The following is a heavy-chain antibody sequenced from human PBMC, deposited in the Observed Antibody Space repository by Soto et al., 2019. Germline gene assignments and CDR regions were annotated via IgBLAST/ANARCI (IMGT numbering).Heavy chain of an antibody. CDR3: ARDVGAMGIFGGPNWFDP. CDR2: IKQDGSEK. CDR1: GFTFSSYA. V-gene: IGHV3-7*01. D-gene: IGHD3-3*01. J-gene: IGHJ5*02. Sequence: QPGGSLRLSCAASGFTFSSYAMSWVRQAPGKGLEWVATIKQDGSEKYYVDSVKGRFTISRDNAKNSLYLQMNSLRAEDTAVYYCARDVGAMGIFGGPNWFDPWGQGTLVTVSS.